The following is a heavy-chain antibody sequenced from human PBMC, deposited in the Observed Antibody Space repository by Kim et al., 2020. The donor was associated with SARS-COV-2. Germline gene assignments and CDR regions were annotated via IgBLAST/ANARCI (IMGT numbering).Heavy chain of an antibody. Sequence: GGSLRLSCAASGFTFDDYAIQWVRQVPGKGLEGVSLISREGGEIKYADSVKGRFTISRGNSKKSVYLQMNSLRSEDTALYDCVRGQQWLIKNWGQGTQVTVSS. D-gene: IGHD6-19*01. CDR2: ISREGGEI. CDR1: GFTFDDYA. CDR3: VRGQQWLIKN. J-gene: IGHJ4*02. V-gene: IGHV3-43*02.